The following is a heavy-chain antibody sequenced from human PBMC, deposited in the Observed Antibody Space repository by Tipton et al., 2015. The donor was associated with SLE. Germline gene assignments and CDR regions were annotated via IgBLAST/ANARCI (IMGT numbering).Heavy chain of an antibody. V-gene: IGHV3-23*01. CDR3: AKTYCGGDCAGDY. J-gene: IGHJ4*02. CDR2: ISGSGGST. Sequence: YLRLSCAASGFTFSSYAMRWVRQAPGKGLEWVSAISGSGGSTYYADSVKGRVTISRDNSKNTLYLQMNCLRAEDTAVYYCAKTYCGGDCAGDYWGQGTLVTVSS. CDR1: GFTFSSYA. D-gene: IGHD2-21*01.